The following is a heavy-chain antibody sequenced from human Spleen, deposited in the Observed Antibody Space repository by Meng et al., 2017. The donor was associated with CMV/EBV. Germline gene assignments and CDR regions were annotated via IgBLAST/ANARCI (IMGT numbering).Heavy chain of an antibody. CDR2: ILPTLDLT. V-gene: IGHV1-69*02. Sequence: SEKVSCKASGYTFTGYYIHWIRQAPGQGLEWMGRILPTLDLTDYAQKFQGRVTVTADKSTTTAYLELSSLKSDDTAVYYCASLPTTIQSIEGYWGQGTLVTVSS. D-gene: IGHD2-2*02. CDR1: GYTFTGYY. J-gene: IGHJ4*02. CDR3: ASLPTTIQSIEGY.